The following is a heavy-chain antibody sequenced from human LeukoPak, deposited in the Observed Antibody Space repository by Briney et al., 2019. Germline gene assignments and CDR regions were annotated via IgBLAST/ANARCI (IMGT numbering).Heavy chain of an antibody. CDR1: GFTFSSYG. J-gene: IGHJ4*02. Sequence: PGGSLRLSCAASGFTFSSYGMSWVRQAPGKGLDWVSAISGSGGSTYYADSVKGRFPISRDNAKNSLYLQMNNVRADDTAIYYCARTDNKYDSRLLFNWGQGTQIIVSS. D-gene: IGHD3-22*01. CDR3: ARTDNKYDSRLLFN. V-gene: IGHV3-23*01. CDR2: ISGSGGST.